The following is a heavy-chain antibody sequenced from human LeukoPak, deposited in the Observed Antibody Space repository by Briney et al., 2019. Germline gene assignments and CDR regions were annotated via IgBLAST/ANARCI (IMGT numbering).Heavy chain of an antibody. V-gene: IGHV3-7*01. CDR3: ARIKTYYYDSSGYSIRYFQH. CDR1: GFTFNNYW. Sequence: GGSLRLSCAASGFTFNNYWMSWVRQAPGKGLEWVANIKQDGSEKYYVDSVKGRFTISRDNAKNSLYLQMNSLRAEDTAVYYCARIKTYYYDSSGYSIRYFQHWGQGTLVTVSS. D-gene: IGHD3-22*01. CDR2: IKQDGSEK. J-gene: IGHJ1*01.